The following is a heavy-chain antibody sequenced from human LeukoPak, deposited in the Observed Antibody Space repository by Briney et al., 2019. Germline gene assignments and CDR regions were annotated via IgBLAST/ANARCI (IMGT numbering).Heavy chain of an antibody. D-gene: IGHD3-22*01. V-gene: IGHV4-30-2*01. J-gene: IGHJ4*02. CDR2: IYHSGST. Sequence: SQTLSLTCTVSGGSISSGGYYWSWIRQPPGKGLEWIGYIYHSGSTYYNPSLKSRVTISVDRSKNQFSLKLTSMTAADTALYYCARTNFYDTSGPFLYSFDSWGQGTLVTVSS. CDR1: GGSISSGGYY. CDR3: ARTNFYDTSGPFLYSFDS.